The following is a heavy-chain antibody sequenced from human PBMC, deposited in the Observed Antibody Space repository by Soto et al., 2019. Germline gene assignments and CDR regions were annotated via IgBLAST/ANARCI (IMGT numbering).Heavy chain of an antibody. CDR1: GYTFTSYA. CDR3: ARVPSP. V-gene: IGHV1-3*01. J-gene: IGHJ5*02. CDR2: INAGNGNT. Sequence: ASVKVSCTASGYTFTSYAMHWVRQAPGQRLEWMGWINAGNGNTKYSRKFQGRVTITRDTSASTAYMELSSLSSEDTAVYYCARVPSPWGQGTLVTVSS.